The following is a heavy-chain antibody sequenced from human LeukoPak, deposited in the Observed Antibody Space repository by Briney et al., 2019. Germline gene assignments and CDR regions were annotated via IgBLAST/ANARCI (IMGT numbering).Heavy chain of an antibody. CDR2: MSPNSGNT. V-gene: IGHV1-8*03. CDR1: GYTFTSYD. J-gene: IGHJ4*02. D-gene: IGHD6-6*01. Sequence: ASVKVSCKASGYTFTSYDINWVRQATGQGLEWMGWMSPNSGNTGYAQKFQGRVTITRNTSISTAYMELSRLRSEYTTGYYCARGTGGSSSAEFEYWGQGTLVTVSS. CDR3: ARGTGGSSSAEFEY.